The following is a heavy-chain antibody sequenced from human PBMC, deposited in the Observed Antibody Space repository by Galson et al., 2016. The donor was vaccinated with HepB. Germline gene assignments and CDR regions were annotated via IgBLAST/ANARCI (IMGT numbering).Heavy chain of an antibody. CDR1: GFTFSSYD. CDR2: ISYDGSNK. D-gene: IGHD6-13*01. V-gene: IGHV3-30*03. CDR3: ARADSSSWYVGGFDC. Sequence: SLRLSCAASGFTFSSYDLHWVRQAPGKGLEWVAVISYDGSNKYYADSMKGRFTISRDNSKNTLYLQMNSLRAEDTAVYYCARADSSSWYVGGFDCWGQGTLVTVSS. J-gene: IGHJ4*02.